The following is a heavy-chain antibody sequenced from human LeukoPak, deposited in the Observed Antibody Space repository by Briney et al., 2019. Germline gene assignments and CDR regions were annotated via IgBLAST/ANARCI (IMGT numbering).Heavy chain of an antibody. V-gene: IGHV4-4*07. CDR2: IYTSGTT. J-gene: IGHJ6*03. CDR3: AGELRWHTPWYYYLDV. CDR1: GRSISSYY. D-gene: IGHD4-23*01. Sequence: SENLSLTCTVSGRSISSYYWSWVRPPAGDGLEWVERIYTSGTTNYHPSLKSRVTMSVDTTKNPFSLKLSSVADADTAVYYCAGELRWHTPWYYYLDVWGKVTTVTVSS.